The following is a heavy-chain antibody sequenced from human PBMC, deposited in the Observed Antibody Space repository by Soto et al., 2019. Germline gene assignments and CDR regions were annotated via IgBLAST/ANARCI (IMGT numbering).Heavy chain of an antibody. CDR1: GYTFTSCG. Sequence: GASVKVSCKASGYTFTSCGISWVRQAPGQGLEWMGWISAYNGNTNYAQKLQGRVTFTRDMSTSTAYMELSSLRSEDTAMYYCAAVPGDFDCWGQGTLVTVSS. V-gene: IGHV1-18*01. CDR3: AAVPGDFDC. CDR2: ISAYNGNT. D-gene: IGHD1-1*01. J-gene: IGHJ4*02.